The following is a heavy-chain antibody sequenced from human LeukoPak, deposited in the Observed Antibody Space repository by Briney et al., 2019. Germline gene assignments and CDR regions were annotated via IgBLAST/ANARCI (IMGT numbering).Heavy chain of an antibody. CDR2: IWYDGNNK. J-gene: IGHJ4*02. D-gene: IGHD4-23*01. V-gene: IGHV3-33*01. CDR3: ARWVNYGSKGCNFDY. CDR1: GFTFTTYG. Sequence: GGSLRLSCAVSGFTFTTYGMHWVRQAPGKGLEWVAVIWYDGNNKYYADSVKGRFTISRDNSKNTVYLQMNSLRAEDTALYYCARWVNYGSKGCNFDYWGQGAPVTVSS.